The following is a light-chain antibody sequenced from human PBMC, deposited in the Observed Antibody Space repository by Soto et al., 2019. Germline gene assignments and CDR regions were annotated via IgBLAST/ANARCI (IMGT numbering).Light chain of an antibody. CDR2: DAS. CDR1: QTVRNNY. J-gene: IGKJ1*01. Sequence: EIVMTQSPGTLSLSQGERATLSGRASQTVRNNYLAWYQQKPGQAPRLLIYDASSRATGIPDRFSGGGSGTDFTLTISRLEPEDFAVYYCQQYGISGTFGQGTKVDIK. CDR3: QQYGISGT. V-gene: IGKV3-20*01.